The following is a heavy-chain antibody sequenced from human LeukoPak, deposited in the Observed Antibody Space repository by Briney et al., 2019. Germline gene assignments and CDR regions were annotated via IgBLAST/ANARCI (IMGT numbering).Heavy chain of an antibody. Sequence: PGGSLRLSCAASGFTFSSYGMHWVRQAPGKGLEWVAVISYDGSNKYYADSVKGRFTISRDNSKNTLYLQMNSLRAEDTAVYYCAKDGPIVLMVYALSYMDVWGKGTTVTVSS. D-gene: IGHD2-8*01. J-gene: IGHJ6*03. CDR1: GFTFSSYG. CDR3: AKDGPIVLMVYALSYMDV. CDR2: ISYDGSNK. V-gene: IGHV3-30*18.